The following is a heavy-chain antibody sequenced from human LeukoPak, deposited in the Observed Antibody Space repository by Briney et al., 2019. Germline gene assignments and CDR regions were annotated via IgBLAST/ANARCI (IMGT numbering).Heavy chain of an antibody. J-gene: IGHJ6*03. D-gene: IGHD3-10*01. CDR3: AKEHQLLWFGNYYYYMDV. CDR1: GFTFSSYA. CDR2: ISGSGDIT. V-gene: IGHV3-23*01. Sequence: GGSLRLSCAGSGFTFSSYAMSWVRQAPGKGLEWVSAISGSGDITYYTDSVKGRFTNSRDNSKNTLYLQMNSLRAEDTAVYYCAKEHQLLWFGNYYYYMDVWGQGTTVTVSS.